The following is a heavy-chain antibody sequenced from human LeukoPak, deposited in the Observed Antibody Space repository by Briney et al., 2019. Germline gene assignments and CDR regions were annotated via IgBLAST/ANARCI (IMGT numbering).Heavy chain of an antibody. CDR1: GFTFSKFG. CDR3: AREKSNDEVGTFDD. Sequence: PGGSLRLSFATTGFTFSKFGMNWVRQAPGKGLEWISYISTTGYIKYYADSVRGRFTISRDNADNSLSLEMHSPRAEDTAIYYCAREKSNDEVGTFDDWGQGTLVTVSP. J-gene: IGHJ4*02. CDR2: ISTTGYIK. D-gene: IGHD1-26*01. V-gene: IGHV3-48*03.